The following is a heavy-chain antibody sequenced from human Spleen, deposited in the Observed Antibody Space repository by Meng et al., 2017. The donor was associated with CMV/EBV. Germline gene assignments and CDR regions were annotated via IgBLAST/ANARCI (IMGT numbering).Heavy chain of an antibody. CDR1: GGSVSSNNYY. J-gene: IGHJ6*02. V-gene: IGHV4-61*01. CDR2: IYYSGST. CDR3: ARDSGAGSGMGNYYYYGMDV. Sequence: SETLSLTCTVSGGSVSSNNYYWSWIRQPPGKGLEWIGYIYYSGSTNYNPSLKSRVTISVDTSKNQFSLKLTSVTAADTAVYYCARDSGAGSGMGNYYYYGMDVWGQGTTVTVSS. D-gene: IGHD3-10*01.